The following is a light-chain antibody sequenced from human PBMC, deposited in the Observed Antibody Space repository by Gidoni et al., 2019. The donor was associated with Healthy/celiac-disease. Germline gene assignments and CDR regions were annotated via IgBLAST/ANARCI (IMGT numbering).Light chain of an antibody. CDR3: QQYGSSPLLT. V-gene: IGKV3-20*01. CDR2: GAS. CDR1: QSVSSSY. J-gene: IGKJ4*01. Sequence: EIVLTPSPATLSLSPGERATRSCRASQSVSSSYLAWYQQKPGHAPRLLIYGASSRATGIPDRFSGSGSGTGFTLTISRLEPEDFAVYYCQQYGSSPLLTFGGGTKVEIK.